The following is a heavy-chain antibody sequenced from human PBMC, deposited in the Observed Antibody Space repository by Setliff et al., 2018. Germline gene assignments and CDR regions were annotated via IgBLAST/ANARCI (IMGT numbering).Heavy chain of an antibody. D-gene: IGHD2-15*01. V-gene: IGHV3-30*03. CDR1: DFTFSTYR. CDR3: ARTCSGSGCYAGLES. CDR2: ISYDGSNK. Sequence: GGSLRLSCVGSDFTFSTYRMHWVRQAPGKGLEWVAAISYDGSNKYYADSVKGRFTISRDNSKNTLYLQMNSLRPEDTAVYYCARTCSGSGCYAGLESWGQGTPVTVS. J-gene: IGHJ4*02.